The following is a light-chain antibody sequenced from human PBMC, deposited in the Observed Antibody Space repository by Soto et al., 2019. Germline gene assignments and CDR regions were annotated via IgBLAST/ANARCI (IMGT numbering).Light chain of an antibody. J-gene: IGLJ2*01. V-gene: IGLV1-40*01. CDR2: GNN. CDR1: SSNIGAGYD. Sequence: QSVLTQPPSVSGPPGQRVTISCTGSSSNIGAGYDVHWYQQLPGTAPKLLIYGNNNRPSGVPDRFSASKSGTSASLAITGLQAEDEADYYCQSYDDSLSGVVFGGGTKLTVL. CDR3: QSYDDSLSGVV.